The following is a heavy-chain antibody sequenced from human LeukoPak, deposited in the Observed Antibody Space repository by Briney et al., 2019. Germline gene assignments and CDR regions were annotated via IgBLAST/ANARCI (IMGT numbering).Heavy chain of an antibody. CDR3: ARVLEWLLHFGY. D-gene: IGHD3-3*01. CDR2: IYYSGST. Sequence: SETLSLTCTVSGGSISSGGYYWSWIRQHPGKGLEWIGYIYYSGSTYYNPSLKSRVTISVDTSKNQFSLKLSSVTAADTAVYYCARVLEWLLHFGYWGQGTLVTVSS. CDR1: GGSISSGGYY. V-gene: IGHV4-31*03. J-gene: IGHJ4*02.